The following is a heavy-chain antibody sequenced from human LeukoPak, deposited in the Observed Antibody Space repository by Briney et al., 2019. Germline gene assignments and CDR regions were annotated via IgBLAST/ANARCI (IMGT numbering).Heavy chain of an antibody. V-gene: IGHV1-69*13. Sequence: SVKVSCKASGGTFSSYAISWVRQAPGQGLEWMGGIIPIFGTANYAQKFQGRVTITADESTSTAYMELSSLRSEDTAVYYCAREGSESGIVGVVEYWGRGTLVTVSS. CDR2: IIPIFGTA. J-gene: IGHJ4*02. CDR1: GGTFSSYA. D-gene: IGHD1-26*01. CDR3: AREGSESGIVGVVEY.